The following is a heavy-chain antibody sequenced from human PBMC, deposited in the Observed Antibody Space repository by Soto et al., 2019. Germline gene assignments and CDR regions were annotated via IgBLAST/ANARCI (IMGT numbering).Heavy chain of an antibody. J-gene: IGHJ5*02. V-gene: IGHV4-39*01. CDR3: ARVDIVLTPAASTYNWFDP. CDR2: IYYSGST. Sequence: SETLSLTCTVSGGSISSSSYYWGWIRQPPGKGLEWIGSIYYSGSTYYNPSLKSRVTISVDTSKNQFSLKLSSVTAADTAVYYCARVDIVLTPAASTYNWFDPWGQGTLVTVSA. D-gene: IGHD2-2*01. CDR1: GGSISSSSYY.